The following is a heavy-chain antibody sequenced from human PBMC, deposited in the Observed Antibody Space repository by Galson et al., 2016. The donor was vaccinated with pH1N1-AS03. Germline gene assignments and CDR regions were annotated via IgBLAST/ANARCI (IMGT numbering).Heavy chain of an antibody. J-gene: IGHJ3*01. CDR3: SRYRSYDHMGDAFVL. V-gene: IGHV3-30*09. CDR2: FSHDGNNR. Sequence: SLRLSCAASGYTFSTFALHWVRQAPGKGLEALAFFSHDGNNRYYTQSVRGRFAISRDNSKNTLYLQMNSLRPDDTAVYYCSRYRSYDHMGDAFVLWGQGTMVTVSS. CDR1: GYTFSTFA. D-gene: IGHD3-22*01.